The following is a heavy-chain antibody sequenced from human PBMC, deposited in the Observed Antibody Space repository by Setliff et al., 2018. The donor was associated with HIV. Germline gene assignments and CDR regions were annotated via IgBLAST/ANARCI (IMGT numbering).Heavy chain of an antibody. CDR3: ARWCAAAGCYPAIYHFDS. V-gene: IGHV1-3*04. Sequence: GASVKVSCKASGYTFSEYAIHWVRQAPGQRLEWMGRIDTDNGYRRYSPKLQGRVTITKVTSANTAYMELRGLRSEDTAVYYCARWCAAAGCYPAIYHFDSWGQGTLVTV. CDR1: GYTFSEYA. D-gene: IGHD2-2*01. J-gene: IGHJ4*02. CDR2: IDTDNGYR.